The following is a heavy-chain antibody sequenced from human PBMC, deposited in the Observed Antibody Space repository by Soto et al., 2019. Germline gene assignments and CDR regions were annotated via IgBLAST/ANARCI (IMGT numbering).Heavy chain of an antibody. J-gene: IGHJ3*02. CDR3: ARATPGGPGTYYSRMRGPFDI. CDR1: GFTFSSYS. Sequence: PGGSLRLSCAVSGFTFSSYSMNWVRQAPGKGLEWVLFISSGGDYIHYADSVQGRFTISRVNAQYSLYLQMNSLRAEDTAVYYFARATPGGPGTYYSRMRGPFDIWGQGTMVTVSS. CDR2: ISSGGDYI. D-gene: IGHD3-10*01. V-gene: IGHV3-21*01.